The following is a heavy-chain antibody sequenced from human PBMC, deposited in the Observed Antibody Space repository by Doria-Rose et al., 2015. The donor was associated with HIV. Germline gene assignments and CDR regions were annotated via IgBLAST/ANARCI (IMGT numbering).Heavy chain of an antibody. CDR2: IIPILGAT. CDR3: ARDPNSYASSGYYYDY. V-gene: IGHV1-69*11. Sequence: AEMKKPGSSVKVSCKASGGTSSTYAINWVRQAPGQGLEWLGRIIPILGATNYAQNFQDRVTISADESTATAYMELSSLRSEDTALYYCARDPNSYASSGYYYDYWGQGTLVTVSS. J-gene: IGHJ4*02. CDR1: GGTSSTYA. D-gene: IGHD3-22*01.